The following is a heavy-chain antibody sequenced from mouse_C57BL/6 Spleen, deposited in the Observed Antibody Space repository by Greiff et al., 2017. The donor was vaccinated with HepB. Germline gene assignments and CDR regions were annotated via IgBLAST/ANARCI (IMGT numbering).Heavy chain of an antibody. CDR2: ISYDGSN. CDR1: GYSITSGYY. J-gene: IGHJ3*01. CDR3: ARGDYGYPFAY. Sequence: ESGPGLVKPSQSLSLTCSVTGYSITSGYYWNWIRQFPGNKLEWMGYISYDGSNNYNPSLKNRISITRDTSKNQFFLKLNSVTTEDTATYYCARGDYGYPFAYWGQGTLVTVSA. V-gene: IGHV3-6*01. D-gene: IGHD2-2*01.